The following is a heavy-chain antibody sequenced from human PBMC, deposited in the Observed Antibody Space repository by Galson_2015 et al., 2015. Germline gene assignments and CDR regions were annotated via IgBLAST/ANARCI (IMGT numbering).Heavy chain of an antibody. J-gene: IGHJ3*02. CDR3: ARDRPSFTATDAFDT. CDR1: GDSVSSNSAA. CDR2: TYYRSKWYN. D-gene: IGHD5-18*01. V-gene: IGHV6-1*01. Sequence: CAISGDSVSSNSAAWNWIRQSPSRGLEWLGRTYYRSKWYNDYAVSVKSRITINPDTSKNQFSLQLKSVTPEDTAVYYCARDRPSFTATDAFDTWGQGTMVTVSS.